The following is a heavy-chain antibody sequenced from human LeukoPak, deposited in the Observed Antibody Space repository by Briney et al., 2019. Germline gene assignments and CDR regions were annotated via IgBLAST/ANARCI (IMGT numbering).Heavy chain of an antibody. Sequence: GGSLRLSCAASGFTFSSYSMNWVRQAPGKGLEWVSYISSSSSTIYYADSVKGRFTISRDNAKNSLYLQMNSLRGEDTAVYYCARDGGPCSGGSCYPPYYYGMDVWGQGTTVTVSS. J-gene: IGHJ6*02. CDR2: ISSSSSTI. V-gene: IGHV3-48*01. CDR3: ARDGGPCSGGSCYPPYYYGMDV. D-gene: IGHD2-15*01. CDR1: GFTFSSYS.